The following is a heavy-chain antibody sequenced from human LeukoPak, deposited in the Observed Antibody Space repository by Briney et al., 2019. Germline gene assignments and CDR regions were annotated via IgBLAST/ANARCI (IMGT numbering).Heavy chain of an antibody. Sequence: SETLSLTCTVSGGSISSYYWSWIRQPAGKGLEWIGRIYTSGSTNYNPSLKSRVTMSVDTPKNQFSLKLSSVTAADTAVYYCARVSITMIQTYYYYYMDVWGKGTTVTVSS. CDR1: GGSISSYY. CDR2: IYTSGST. V-gene: IGHV4-4*07. J-gene: IGHJ6*03. D-gene: IGHD3-22*01. CDR3: ARVSITMIQTYYYYYMDV.